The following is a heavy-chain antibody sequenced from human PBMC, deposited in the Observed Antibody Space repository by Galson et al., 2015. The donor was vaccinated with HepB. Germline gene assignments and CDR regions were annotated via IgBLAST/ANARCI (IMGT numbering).Heavy chain of an antibody. V-gene: IGHV3-23*01. Sequence: SLRLSCAASGFTFSSYAMSWVRQAPGKGLEWVSAISGSGGSTYYADSVKGRFTISRDNSKNTLYLQMNSLRAEDTAVYYRAKDQGIAAVENYFDYWGQGTLVTVSS. CDR2: ISGSGGST. J-gene: IGHJ4*02. D-gene: IGHD6-13*01. CDR1: GFTFSSYA. CDR3: AKDQGIAAVENYFDY.